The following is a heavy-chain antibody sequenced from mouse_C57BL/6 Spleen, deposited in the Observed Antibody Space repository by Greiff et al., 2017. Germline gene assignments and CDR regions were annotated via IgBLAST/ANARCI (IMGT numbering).Heavy chain of an antibody. CDR3: ARGALTTVGPWYFDV. CDR1: GYSFTGYY. D-gene: IGHD1-1*01. J-gene: IGHJ1*03. Sequence: EVKLQESGPELVKPGASVKISCKASGYSFTGYYMNWVKQSPEKSLEWIGEINPSTGGTTYNQKFKAKATLTVDKSSSTAYMQLKSLTSEDSAVYYCARGALTTVGPWYFDVWGTGTTVTVSS. V-gene: IGHV1-42*01. CDR2: INPSTGGT.